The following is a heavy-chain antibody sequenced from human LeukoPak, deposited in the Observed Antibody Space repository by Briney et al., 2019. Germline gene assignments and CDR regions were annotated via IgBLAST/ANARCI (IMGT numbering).Heavy chain of an antibody. D-gene: IGHD3-16*01. J-gene: IGHJ4*02. CDR2: IYHSGST. V-gene: IGHV4-4*02. Sequence: SETLSLTCAVSGGSISSSNWWTWVRQPPGKGLEWIGSIYHSGSTYYNPSLKSRVTISVDTSKNQFSLKLSSVTAADTAVYYCARAARYVWGGYYFDYWGQGTLVTVSS. CDR3: ARAARYVWGGYYFDY. CDR1: GGSISSSNW.